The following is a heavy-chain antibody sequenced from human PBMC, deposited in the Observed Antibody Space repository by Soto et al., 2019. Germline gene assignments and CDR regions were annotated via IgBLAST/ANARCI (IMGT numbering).Heavy chain of an antibody. CDR3: ARDSPYGDDYYFDY. V-gene: IGHV3-48*01. CDR1: GLPFSSYS. D-gene: IGHD4-17*01. CDR2: ISSSSSTI. J-gene: IGHJ4*02. Sequence: GGSLRLSCAASGLPFSSYSMNWVRQAPGKGLEWVSYISSSSSTIYYADSVKGRFTISRDNAKNSLYLQMNSLRAEDTAVYYCARDSPYGDDYYFDYWGQGTLVTVSS.